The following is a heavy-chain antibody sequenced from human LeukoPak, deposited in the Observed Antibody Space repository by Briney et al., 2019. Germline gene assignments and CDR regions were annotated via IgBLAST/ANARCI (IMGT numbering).Heavy chain of an antibody. J-gene: IGHJ2*01. CDR3: VRDSPSGFFDL. V-gene: IGHV3-74*01. Sequence: GGSLRLSCAASGFTFNTYWMHWVRQAPGKGLVWVSPINPDGTVTAYADSVKGRFTISRDNAKNTLYLQMNSLKAEDTAVYYCVRDSPSGFFDLWGRGTLVTVSS. D-gene: IGHD6-19*01. CDR1: GFTFNTYW. CDR2: INPDGTVT.